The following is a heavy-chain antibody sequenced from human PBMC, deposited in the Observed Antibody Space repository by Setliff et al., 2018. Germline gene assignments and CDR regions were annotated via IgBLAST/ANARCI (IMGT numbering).Heavy chain of an antibody. CDR2: IRSKADNYAT. CDR3: ILIGSSADAFDI. Sequence: GWSLRLSCAASGFTSSGSAMHWVRQASGKGLEWVGRIRSKADNYATAYAASVRGRFTISRDDSKNTAYLQMNSPKTEDTAVYYCILIGSSADAFDIWGQGTMVTVSS. V-gene: IGHV3-73*01. J-gene: IGHJ3*02. D-gene: IGHD6-19*01. CDR1: GFTSSGSA.